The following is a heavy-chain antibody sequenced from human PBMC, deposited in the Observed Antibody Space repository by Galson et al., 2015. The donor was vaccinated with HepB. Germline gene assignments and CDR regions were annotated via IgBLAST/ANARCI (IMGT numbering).Heavy chain of an antibody. D-gene: IGHD2-15*01. CDR3: AKDAQRYCSGGSCYGFDY. J-gene: IGHJ4*02. CDR2: LSYAGRNK. CDR1: GFTFSSYG. Sequence: TLRLSCAASGFTFSSYGMHWVRLAPGKGLEWAAVLSYAGRNKYYADSVKGRFTISRDNSKNTLYLQMNSLRAEDTAVYYCAKDAQRYCSGGSCYGFDYWGQGTLVTVSS. V-gene: IGHV3-30*18.